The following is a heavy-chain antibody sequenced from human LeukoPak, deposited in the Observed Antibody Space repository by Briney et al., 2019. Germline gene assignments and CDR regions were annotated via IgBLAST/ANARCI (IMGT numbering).Heavy chain of an antibody. CDR2: INGSGGTT. J-gene: IGHJ6*03. Sequence: GGSLRLSCAASGFTFSSYAMSWVRQAPGKGLEWVSFINGSGGTTYYADSVKGRFNISRDNSKNTVYLQMNSLRADDTAVYYCAKGNYYGSGSFYIPADYYMDVWGKGTTVTVSS. CDR3: AKGNYYGSGSFYIPADYYMDV. V-gene: IGHV3-23*01. D-gene: IGHD3-10*01. CDR1: GFTFSSYA.